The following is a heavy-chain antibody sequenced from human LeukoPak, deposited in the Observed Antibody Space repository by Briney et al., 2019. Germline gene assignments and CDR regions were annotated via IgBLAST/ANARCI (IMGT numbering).Heavy chain of an antibody. CDR1: GFTFSNYA. V-gene: IGHV3-30*18. D-gene: IGHD1-26*01. CDR3: AKDEVQWGEVPDY. J-gene: IGHJ4*02. Sequence: GGSLRLSCAASGFTFSNYAMHWVRQAPGKGLEWVTIISYDGSDKCYADSVKGRFTISRDNSKNTLYLQMNSLRAEDTAMYYCAKDEVQWGEVPDYWGQGTLVTVSS. CDR2: ISYDGSDK.